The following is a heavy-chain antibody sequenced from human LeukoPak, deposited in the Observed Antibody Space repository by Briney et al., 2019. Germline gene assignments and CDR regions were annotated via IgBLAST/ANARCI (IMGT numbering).Heavy chain of an antibody. V-gene: IGHV1-69*04. D-gene: IGHD3-3*01. CDR3: ARHHQWSGYCLFDY. CDR2: IIPILGIA. J-gene: IGHJ4*02. CDR1: GGTFSSYA. Sequence: SVKVSCKASGGTFSSYAISWVRQAPGQGLEWMGRIIPILGIANYAQKFQGRVTITADKSTSTAYMELSSLRSEDTAVYYCARHHQWSGYCLFDYWGQGTLVTVSS.